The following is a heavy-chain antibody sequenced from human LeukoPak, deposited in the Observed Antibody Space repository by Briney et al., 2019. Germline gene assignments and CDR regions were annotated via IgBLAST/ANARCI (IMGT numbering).Heavy chain of an antibody. J-gene: IGHJ6*02. V-gene: IGHV1-8*01. CDR3: ARVPAGDYYYGMDV. Sequence: ASVKLSCKASGYTFTTYDINWVRQAPGQGLEWMGWMNPNSANTGYAQKFQGRVTMTRNTSISTAYMELSSLRSEDTAVYYCARVPAGDYYYGMDVWGQGTTVTVSS. D-gene: IGHD2-2*01. CDR1: GYTFTTYD. CDR2: MNPNSANT.